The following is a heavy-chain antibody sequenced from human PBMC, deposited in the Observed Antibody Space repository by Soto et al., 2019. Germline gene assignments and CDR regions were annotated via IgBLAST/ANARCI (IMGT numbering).Heavy chain of an antibody. Sequence: PSRPLSLTCTVSGGSISSSSYYWGWIRQPPGKGLEWIGSIYYSVSTYYNPSLKSRVTISVDTSKNQFSLKLSSVTAADTAVYYCARPNSYGYYYYGMDVWGQGTTVTVSS. D-gene: IGHD5-18*01. CDR2: IYYSVST. J-gene: IGHJ6*02. V-gene: IGHV4-39*01. CDR1: GGSISSSSYY. CDR3: ARPNSYGYYYYGMDV.